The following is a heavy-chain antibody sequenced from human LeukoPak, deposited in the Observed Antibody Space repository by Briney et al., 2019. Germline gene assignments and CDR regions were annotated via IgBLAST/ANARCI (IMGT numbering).Heavy chain of an antibody. CDR3: VGYNSRWPGTLTPSPYYVDY. CDR2: TYGDGGT. V-gene: IGHV3-53*01. CDR1: GFSVSNKY. Sequence: GGSLRLSCAASGFSVSNKYITWFRQAPGKGLEWVSATYGDGGTNYADSAKGRFTVSRDGSKNTLYLQMNSLRGEDTAVYYCVGYNSRWPGTLTPSPYYVDYWGQGTLVTVSS. J-gene: IGHJ4*02. D-gene: IGHD6-13*01.